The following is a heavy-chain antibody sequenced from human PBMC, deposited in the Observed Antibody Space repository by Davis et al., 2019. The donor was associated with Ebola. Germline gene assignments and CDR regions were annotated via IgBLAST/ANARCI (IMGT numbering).Heavy chain of an antibody. D-gene: IGHD6-19*01. V-gene: IGHV3-7*01. CDR3: ARAGVTVARDY. Sequence: PGGSLRLSCVASGITFTSYWMSWLRQAPGKGLEWVGSVKEDGSEKNYVDSVKGRFTISRDNAKSSLYLQMNSLRVEDTAVYYCARAGVTVARDYWGQGTLVTVSS. J-gene: IGHJ4*02. CDR1: GITFTSYW. CDR2: VKEDGSEK.